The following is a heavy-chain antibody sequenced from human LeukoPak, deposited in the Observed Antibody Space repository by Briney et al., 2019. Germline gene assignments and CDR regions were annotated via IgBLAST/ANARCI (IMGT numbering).Heavy chain of an antibody. CDR1: GYTFTSYY. Sequence: GASVKVSCKASGYTFTSYYMHWVRQAPGQGLEWMGIINPSGGDTSYAQKFQGRLTMTRDTSTNTVYMELTSLRSEDTAVYYCAREGRETPRFDYGGQGTLVTVSS. D-gene: IGHD3-10*01. V-gene: IGHV1-46*01. CDR2: INPSGGDT. J-gene: IGHJ4*02. CDR3: AREGRETPRFDY.